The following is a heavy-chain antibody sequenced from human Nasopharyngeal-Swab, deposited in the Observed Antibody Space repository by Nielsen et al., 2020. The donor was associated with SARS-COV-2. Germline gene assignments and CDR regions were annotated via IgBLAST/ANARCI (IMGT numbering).Heavy chain of an antibody. V-gene: IGHV3-23*01. CDR2: IVGSGDNSGSGGST. J-gene: IGHJ4*02. CDR1: GYSFRTYG. Sequence: GESLKISCVASGYSFRTYGMSWVRQAPGKGLEWVAAIVGSGDNSGSGGSTYYADSVKGRFTISRDNSKNTLSLQMNSLRAEDTAVYYCAKLGDYWGQGMLVTVSS. CDR3: AKLGDY.